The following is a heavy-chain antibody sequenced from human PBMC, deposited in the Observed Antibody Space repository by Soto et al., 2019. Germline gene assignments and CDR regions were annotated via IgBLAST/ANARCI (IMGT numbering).Heavy chain of an antibody. J-gene: IGHJ5*02. V-gene: IGHV3-23*01. CDR3: AKDSALYSSSWYGWFDP. CDR2: ISGSGGST. D-gene: IGHD6-13*01. Sequence: GGSLRLCCAASGCTFSSYAMSWVRQAPGKGLEWVSAISGSGGSTYYADSVKGRFTISRDNSKNTLYLQMNSLRAEDTAVYYCAKDSALYSSSWYGWFDPWGQGTLVTVSS. CDR1: GCTFSSYA.